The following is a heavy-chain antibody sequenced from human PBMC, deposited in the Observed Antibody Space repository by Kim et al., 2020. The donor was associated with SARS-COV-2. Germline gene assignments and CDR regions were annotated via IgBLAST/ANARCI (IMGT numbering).Heavy chain of an antibody. D-gene: IGHD3-16*01. CDR3: VTTTLPMGAA. Sequence: GGSLRLSCAASGFTFSTYWLHWVRQAPGKGLEWVSRIKGDGSSANYADSVEGRFIISKDNAKNTLYLQMNSLRVEDTAVYYCVTTTLPMGAAWGQGTLVTVSS. V-gene: IGHV3-74*01. J-gene: IGHJ5*02. CDR1: GFTFSTYW. CDR2: IKGDGSSA.